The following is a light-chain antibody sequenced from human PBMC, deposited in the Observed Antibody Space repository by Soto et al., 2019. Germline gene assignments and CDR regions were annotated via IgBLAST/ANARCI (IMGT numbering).Light chain of an antibody. J-gene: IGLJ2*01. CDR3: SSYTINSTVV. CDR2: EVT. Sequence: QSALTQPASVSGSPGQSITISCTGTSSDVGGYNYVSWYQQHPGKVPKLMIFEVTSRPSGVSNRFSGSKSANTASLTISGLQTEDEADYYCSSYTINSTVVFGGGTKLTVL. V-gene: IGLV2-14*01. CDR1: SSDVGGYNY.